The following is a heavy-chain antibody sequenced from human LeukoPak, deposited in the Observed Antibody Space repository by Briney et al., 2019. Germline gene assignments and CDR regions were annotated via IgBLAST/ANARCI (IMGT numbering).Heavy chain of an antibody. CDR2: IYYSGST. CDR1: GGSISSGDYY. D-gene: IGHD3-16*01. V-gene: IGHV4-30-4*01. J-gene: IGHJ6*02. Sequence: PSQTLSLTCTVSGGSISSGDYYWRWSRQPRGRGLEWIEYIYYSGSTYYNPSRKSRLTISVYTAKNQFSLKLSSVTASDTAVYYCARDLWGHGMDVWGQGTTVTVSS. CDR3: ARDLWGHGMDV.